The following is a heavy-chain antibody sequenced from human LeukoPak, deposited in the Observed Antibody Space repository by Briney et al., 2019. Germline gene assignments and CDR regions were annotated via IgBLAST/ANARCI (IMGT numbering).Heavy chain of an antibody. V-gene: IGHV4-59*01. D-gene: IGHD3-10*01. CDR3: ARASPYYGSGRRYYFDY. J-gene: IGHJ4*02. CDR2: IYYSGST. Sequence: KASETLSLTRTVSGGSISSYYWSWIRQPPGKGLEWIGYIYYSGSTNYNPSLKSRVTISVDTSKNQFSLKLSSVTAADTAVYYCARASPYYGSGRRYYFDYWGQGTLVTVSS. CDR1: GGSISSYY.